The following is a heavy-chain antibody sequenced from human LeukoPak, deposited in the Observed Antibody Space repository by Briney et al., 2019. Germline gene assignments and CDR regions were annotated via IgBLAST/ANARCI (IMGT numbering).Heavy chain of an antibody. J-gene: IGHJ4*02. V-gene: IGHV3-48*03. Sequence: GGSLRLSCAASGFTFSSYEMNWVRQAPGKGLEWASYISSSGSTIYYADSVKGRFTISRDNAKNSLYLQMNSLRAEDTAVYYCVRVFDMVRVDYWGQGTLVTVSS. D-gene: IGHD3-10*01. CDR3: VRVFDMVRVDY. CDR1: GFTFSSYE. CDR2: ISSSGSTI.